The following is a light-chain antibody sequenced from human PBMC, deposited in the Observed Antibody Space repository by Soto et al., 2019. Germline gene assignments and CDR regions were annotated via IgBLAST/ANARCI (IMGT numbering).Light chain of an antibody. CDR2: EVS. CDR3: SSYTSSSTFYV. Sequence: QSVLTQPASVSGSPGQSITISCTGTSSDVGGYNYVSWSQQHPGKAPKLLISEVSNRPSGVSNRFSGSKSGNTASLTISGLQAEDEADYYCSSYTSSSTFYVFGIGTKVTVL. J-gene: IGLJ1*01. CDR1: SSDVGGYNY. V-gene: IGLV2-14*03.